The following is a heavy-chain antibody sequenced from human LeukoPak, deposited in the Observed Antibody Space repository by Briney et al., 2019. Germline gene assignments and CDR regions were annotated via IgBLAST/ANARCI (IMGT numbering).Heavy chain of an antibody. CDR3: ARDSSGPSSY. CDR1: GFTVSSNY. Sequence: GGSLRLSCAASGFTVSSNYMSWVRQAPGKGLEWVSVIYSGGSTYYADSVEGRFTISRDNSKNTLYLQMNSLRAEDTAVYYCARDSSGPSSYWGQGTLVTVSS. CDR2: IYSGGST. V-gene: IGHV3-66*02. D-gene: IGHD3-16*02. J-gene: IGHJ4*02.